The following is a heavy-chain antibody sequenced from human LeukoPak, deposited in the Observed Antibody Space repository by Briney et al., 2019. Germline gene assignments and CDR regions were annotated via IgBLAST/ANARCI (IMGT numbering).Heavy chain of an antibody. CDR2: IKEDGREK. CDR1: GFTIRNQW. CDR3: ARGSITMIVVLRDYYFDY. D-gene: IGHD3-22*01. Sequence: GGSLRLSCEVSGFTIRNQWMSWVRQAPGKGLEWVANIKEDGREKYYVDSVKGRFTISRDNAKNSLYLQMNSLRAEDTAVYYCARGSITMIVVLRDYYFDYWGQGTLVTVSS. J-gene: IGHJ4*02. V-gene: IGHV3-7*01.